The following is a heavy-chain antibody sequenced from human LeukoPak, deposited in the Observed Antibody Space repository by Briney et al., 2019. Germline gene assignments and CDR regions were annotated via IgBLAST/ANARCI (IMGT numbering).Heavy chain of an antibody. J-gene: IGHJ4*02. D-gene: IGHD1-14*01. CDR3: AKDHSSEASDY. Sequence: HPGGSLRLSCAASEFTFGNHAMTWVRQAPGKGLEWVSVISGSADRTHYADSVKGRFTISRDNSKNTLYLQMNSLRAEDTAVYYCAKDHSSEASDYWGQGTLVTVSS. CDR1: EFTFGNHA. CDR2: ISGSADRT. V-gene: IGHV3-23*01.